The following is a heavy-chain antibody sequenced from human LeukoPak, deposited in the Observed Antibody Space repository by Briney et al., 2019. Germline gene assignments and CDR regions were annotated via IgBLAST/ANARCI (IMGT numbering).Heavy chain of an antibody. Sequence: GGSLRLSCAASGFTFSSYGMHWVRQAPGKGLEWVAVIWYGGSNKYYADSVKGRFTISRDNSKNTLYLQMNSLRAEDTAVYYCAKAGGSSSSEFYYYYMDVWGKGTTVTVSS. CDR1: GFTFSSYG. J-gene: IGHJ6*03. CDR3: AKAGGSSSSEFYYYYMDV. CDR2: IWYGGSNK. V-gene: IGHV3-30*02. D-gene: IGHD6-6*01.